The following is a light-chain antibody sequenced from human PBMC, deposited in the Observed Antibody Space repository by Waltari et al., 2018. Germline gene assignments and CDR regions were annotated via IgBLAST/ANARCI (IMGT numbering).Light chain of an antibody. CDR2: WAS. J-gene: IGKJ2*01. V-gene: IGKV4-1*01. Sequence: DAVMTQPPDSLAVSPGERATIKCKYSQSHLTGSTNKNYVAWYQQKPGQPPKLLIYWASTREFGVPDRFSGSGSETDFTLTISDLQAEDVAVYYCQQYLYSLPEYSFGQGTKVEI. CDR3: QQYLYSLPEYS. CDR1: QSHLTGSTNKNY.